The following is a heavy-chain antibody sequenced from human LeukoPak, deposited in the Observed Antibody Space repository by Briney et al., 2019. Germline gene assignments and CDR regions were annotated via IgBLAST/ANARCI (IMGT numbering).Heavy chain of an antibody. Sequence: ASVKLSCKASGYTITGYYMHWVRQAPGQGLEWMGWISPNSGGTNYAQKFQGRVTMTRDTSISTAYMELSRLRSDDAAVYYCARERGAERRVRYGMDVWGQGTTVTVSS. CDR2: ISPNSGGT. V-gene: IGHV1-2*02. CDR3: ARERGAERRVRYGMDV. CDR1: GYTITGYY. D-gene: IGHD1-1*01. J-gene: IGHJ6*02.